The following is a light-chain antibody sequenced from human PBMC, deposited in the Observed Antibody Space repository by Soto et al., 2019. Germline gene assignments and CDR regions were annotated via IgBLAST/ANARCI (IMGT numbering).Light chain of an antibody. Sequence: IQLTQPPSSQTASVGDRVAITCRDSQDIDHYLDWYTQQPGKAPKLVISVASTLPRGVPSRFGGSGSGTDFTLTIISLQPEDFATYVCIQPSHYPSTFGHGARLVIK. V-gene: IGKV1-9*01. CDR3: IQPSHYPST. J-gene: IGKJ5*01. CDR1: QDIDHY. CDR2: VAS.